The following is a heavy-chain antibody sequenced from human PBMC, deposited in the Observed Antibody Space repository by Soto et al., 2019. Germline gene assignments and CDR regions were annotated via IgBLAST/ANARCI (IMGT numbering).Heavy chain of an antibody. Sequence: QVQLVQSGAEEKKPGASVKVSCKASGYTFTSYAMHWVRQAPGQRLEWMGWINAGNGNTKYSQKFQGRVTITRDTSASTAEMELSSLRSEETAVYYCAGAWVVVTAPDYWGQGTLVTVSS. V-gene: IGHV1-3*05. J-gene: IGHJ4*02. CDR2: INAGNGNT. D-gene: IGHD2-21*02. CDR3: AGAWVVVTAPDY. CDR1: GYTFTSYA.